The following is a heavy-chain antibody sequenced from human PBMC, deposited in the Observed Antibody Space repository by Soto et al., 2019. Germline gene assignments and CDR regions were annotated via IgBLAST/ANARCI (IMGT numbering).Heavy chain of an antibody. CDR3: ARKPRLLEL. Sequence: EAQLLESGGGLVQPGGSLRLSCVASGFTFSTYAMSWVRQAPGKGLEWVSALTPSGGETFYADSVKGRFTISRDNSMNALYLQMNSLRIEDTAVYYCARKPRLLELWGQGTLVTVSS. J-gene: IGHJ4*02. D-gene: IGHD6-6*01. V-gene: IGHV3-23*01. CDR1: GFTFSTYA. CDR2: LTPSGGET.